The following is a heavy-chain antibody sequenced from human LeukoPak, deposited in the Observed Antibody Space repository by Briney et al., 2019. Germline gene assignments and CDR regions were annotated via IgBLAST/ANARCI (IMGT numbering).Heavy chain of an antibody. CDR1: GFTFSNAW. V-gene: IGHV3-15*01. D-gene: IGHD3-10*01. J-gene: IGHJ4*02. CDR2: IKSKTDGGTT. CDR3: TTRGSDSGCPFF. Sequence: GGSLRLSRAASGFTFSNAWMVWVRQAPGKGLEWVGRIKSKTDGGTTDYAAPVKGRFTISRDDSKNTLYLEMNSLKTEDTAVYYCTTRGSDSGCPFFWREGTRVTVSS.